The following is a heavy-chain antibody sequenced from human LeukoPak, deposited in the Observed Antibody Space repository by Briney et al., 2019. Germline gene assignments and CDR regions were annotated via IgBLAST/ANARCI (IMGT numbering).Heavy chain of an antibody. D-gene: IGHD6-19*01. CDR3: ARAGYTSGYDY. CDR2: IKEDGSDK. CDR1: GFTFSSYW. J-gene: IGHJ4*02. V-gene: IGHV3-7*01. Sequence: PGRSLILSCAASGFTFSSYWMSWVRQAPGKGLEWLANIKEDGSDKYYVDSVKGRFTISRDNAKNSLYLQMNNLRVEDTAVYYCARAGYTSGYDYWGQGILVTVSS.